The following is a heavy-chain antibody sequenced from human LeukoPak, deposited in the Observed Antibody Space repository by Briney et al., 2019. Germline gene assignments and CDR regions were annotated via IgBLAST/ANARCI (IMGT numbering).Heavy chain of an antibody. J-gene: IGHJ4*02. CDR3: ARRGSGNYVDY. CDR1: GYSISSGYY. V-gene: IGHV4-38-2*01. Sequence: SETLSLTCAVSGYSISSGYYWGWIRQPPGKGLEWIANIYHSGSAYYNPSLKSRVTISVDTSKNESSLKLRSVTAADTAVYYCARRGSGNYVDYWGQGTLVTVSS. D-gene: IGHD1-26*01. CDR2: IYHSGSA.